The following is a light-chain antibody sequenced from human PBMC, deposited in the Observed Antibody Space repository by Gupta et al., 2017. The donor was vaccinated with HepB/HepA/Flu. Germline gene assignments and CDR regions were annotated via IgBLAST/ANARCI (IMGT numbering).Light chain of an antibody. CDR2: AAS. V-gene: IGKV1-39*01. CDR1: QSISSY. CDR3: QQSYSTPWT. Sequence: VGDRVTITCRASQSISSYLNWYQQKPGKDPKLLIYAASSLQSGVPSRFSGSGSGTDFTLTISSLQPEDFATYYCQQSYSTPWTFGQGTKVEIK. J-gene: IGKJ1*01.